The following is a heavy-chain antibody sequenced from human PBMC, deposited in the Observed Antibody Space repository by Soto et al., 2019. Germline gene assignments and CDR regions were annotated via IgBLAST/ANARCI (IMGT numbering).Heavy chain of an antibody. CDR1: GGSISSYY. J-gene: IGHJ4*02. Sequence: PSETLSLTCTVSGGSISSYYWRWIRQPPGMGLAWIGRIYTRGSTNYNPPLQSRVTMSVDTSKNQFSRKLSSGTAADTAVYYCAGDTTNEFWRGYLDYWGQGTLVTVS. CDR3: AGDTTNEFWRGYLDY. V-gene: IGHV4-4*07. CDR2: IYTRGST. D-gene: IGHD3-3*01.